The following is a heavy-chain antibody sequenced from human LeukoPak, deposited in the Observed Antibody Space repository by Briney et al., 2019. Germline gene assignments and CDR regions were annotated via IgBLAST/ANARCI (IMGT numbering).Heavy chain of an antibody. D-gene: IGHD3-22*01. V-gene: IGHV4-39*07. J-gene: IGHJ4*02. Sequence: SETLSLTCTVSGGSISTITYYWGWVRQSPEKGLEWLATIYYSASIYYSPSLKSRLTISIDTSKNQISLKLKSVTAADTAVYYCARFYYYDSSGYYPRYFDHWGPGTLVTVSS. CDR3: ARFYYYDSSGYYPRYFDH. CDR1: GGSISTITYY. CDR2: IYYSASI.